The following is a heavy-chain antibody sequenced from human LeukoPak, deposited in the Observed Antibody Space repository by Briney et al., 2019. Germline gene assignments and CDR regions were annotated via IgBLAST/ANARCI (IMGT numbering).Heavy chain of an antibody. CDR2: IYTSGST. D-gene: IGHD3-16*01. Sequence: SETLSLTCTVYGGSISSYYWSWIRQPAGKGLEWIGRIYTSGSTYYNPSLKSRVTISVDTSKNQFSLKLSSVTAADTAVYYCARGVYDYVWGSPNWFDPWGQGTLVTVSS. CDR1: GGSISSYY. V-gene: IGHV4-4*07. J-gene: IGHJ5*02. CDR3: ARGVYDYVWGSPNWFDP.